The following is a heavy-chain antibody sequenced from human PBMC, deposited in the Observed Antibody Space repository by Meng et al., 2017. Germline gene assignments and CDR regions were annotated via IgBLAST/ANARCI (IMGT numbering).Heavy chain of an antibody. Sequence: SETLSLTCTVSGGSISSYHWSWIRQPPGKGLEWIGYIYYSGSTNYNPSLKSRVTISVDTSKNQFSLKLSSVTAADTAVYYWARGGLWFGEISSYYYYGMDVWGQGTTVTVSS. CDR1: GGSISSYH. J-gene: IGHJ6*02. CDR3: ARGGLWFGEISSYYYYGMDV. CDR2: IYYSGST. V-gene: IGHV4-59*01. D-gene: IGHD3-10*01.